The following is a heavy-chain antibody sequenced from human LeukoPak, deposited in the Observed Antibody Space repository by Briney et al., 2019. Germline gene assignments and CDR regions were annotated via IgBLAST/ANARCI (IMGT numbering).Heavy chain of an antibody. Sequence: GGSLRLSCGASGFTFSDAWMSWVRQAPGKGLGWVSYISSSGSTIYYADSVKGRFTISRDNAKNSLYLQMNSLRAEDTAVYYCARFMGYCSGGSCQGDAFDIWGQGTMVTVSS. CDR2: ISSSGSTI. V-gene: IGHV3-11*01. D-gene: IGHD2-15*01. CDR3: ARFMGYCSGGSCQGDAFDI. J-gene: IGHJ3*02. CDR1: GFTFSDAW.